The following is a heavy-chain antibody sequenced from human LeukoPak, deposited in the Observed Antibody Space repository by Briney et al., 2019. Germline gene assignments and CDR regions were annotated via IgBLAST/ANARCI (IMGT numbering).Heavy chain of an antibody. CDR1: GCTFSSYG. J-gene: IGHJ6*04. D-gene: IGHD4-17*01. CDR2: IWYDGSNK. V-gene: IGHV3-33*01. Sequence: PGGSLRLSCAASGCTFSSYGMHWVRQAPGKGLEWVAVIWYDGSNKYYADSVKGRFTISRDNSKNTLYLQVNSLRAEDTAVYYCASPGGDYVGVDYYGMDVWGKGTTVTVSS. CDR3: ASPGGDYVGVDYYGMDV.